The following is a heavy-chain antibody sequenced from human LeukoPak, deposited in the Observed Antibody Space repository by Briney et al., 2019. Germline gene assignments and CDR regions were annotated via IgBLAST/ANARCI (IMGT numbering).Heavy chain of an antibody. CDR1: GGSISSYY. J-gene: IGHJ4*02. Sequence: SETLSLTCTVSGGSISSYYWSWIRQPSGKGLEWIGYIYYSGSTNYNPSLKSRVTISVDTSKNQFSLKLSPVTAADTAVYYCARRNSIAVAGTKERYYFDYWGQGTLVTVSS. CDR2: IYYSGST. CDR3: ARRNSIAVAGTKERYYFDY. D-gene: IGHD6-19*01. V-gene: IGHV4-59*08.